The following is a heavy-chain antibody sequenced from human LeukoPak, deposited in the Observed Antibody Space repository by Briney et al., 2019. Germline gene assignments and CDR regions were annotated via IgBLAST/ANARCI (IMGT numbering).Heavy chain of an antibody. CDR2: INHSGST. J-gene: IGHJ4*02. CDR3: ARRGSSWYASPTPFDY. Sequence: SETLSLTCTVSGGSISTYYWSWIRQPPGKGLEWIGEINHSGSTNYNPSLKSRVTISVDTSKNQFSLKLSSVTAADTAVYYCARRGSSWYASPTPFDYWGQGTLVTVSS. V-gene: IGHV4-34*01. D-gene: IGHD6-13*01. CDR1: GGSISTYY.